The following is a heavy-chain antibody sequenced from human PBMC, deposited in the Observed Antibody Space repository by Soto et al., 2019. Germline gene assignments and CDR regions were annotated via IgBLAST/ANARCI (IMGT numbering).Heavy chain of an antibody. CDR2: IKQDGSEK. V-gene: IGHV3-7*01. D-gene: IGHD1-1*01. CDR1: GFTFSSYW. Sequence: EVQLVESGGGLVQPGGSLRLSCAASGFTFSSYWMSWVRQAPGKGLEWVANIKQDGSEKYYVDSVKGRFTISRDNAKNSLYLQMNSLRAEDTAVYYCARMGGTTGTTDAGGDAFDIWGQGTMVTVSS. J-gene: IGHJ3*02. CDR3: ARMGGTTGTTDAGGDAFDI.